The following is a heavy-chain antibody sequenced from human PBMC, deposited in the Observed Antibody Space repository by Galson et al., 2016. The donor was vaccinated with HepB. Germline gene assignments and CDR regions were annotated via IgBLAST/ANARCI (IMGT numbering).Heavy chain of an antibody. Sequence: SLRLSCAVSGFTFSSYGMHWVRQAPGKGLEWVAVISYDGSKKYYADSVGGRFTISGDNSKNTLYLQMSRLRVEDTAVYYCAKDRAVVVPAALDLYYYYYYMDVWGEGTTVTVSS. J-gene: IGHJ6*03. CDR1: GFTFSSYG. CDR3: AKDRAVVVPAALDLYYYYYYMDV. D-gene: IGHD2-2*01. V-gene: IGHV3-30*18. CDR2: ISYDGSKK.